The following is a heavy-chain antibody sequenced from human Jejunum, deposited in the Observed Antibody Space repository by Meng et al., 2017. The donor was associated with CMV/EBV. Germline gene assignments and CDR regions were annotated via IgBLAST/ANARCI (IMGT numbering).Heavy chain of an antibody. J-gene: IGHJ4*02. CDR3: TRANYGFDY. V-gene: IGHV3-11*01. CDR1: GFTFSDYY. Sequence: RISCAASGFTFSDYYMSWIRQAPGKGLEWVSYITGPGSSIYYADSVKGRFTISRDNAKNSLYLQMNGLRVEDTAVYYCTRANYGFDYWGQGALVTVSS. CDR2: ITGPGSSI. D-gene: IGHD3-10*01.